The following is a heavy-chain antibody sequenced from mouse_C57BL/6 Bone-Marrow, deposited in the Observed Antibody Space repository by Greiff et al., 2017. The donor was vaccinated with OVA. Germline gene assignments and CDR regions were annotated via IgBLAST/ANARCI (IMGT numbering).Heavy chain of an antibody. CDR2: ISYSGST. CDR3: ARYFMSYYAMDY. Sequence: EVKLQESGPGLAKPSQTLSLTCSVTGYSITSDYWNWILKFPGNKLEYMGYISYSGSTYYNPSLKSRISITRDTSKNQYYLQLNSVTTEDTATYYCARYFMSYYAMDYWGQGTSVTVSS. D-gene: IGHD1-1*01. J-gene: IGHJ4*01. CDR1: GYSITSDY. V-gene: IGHV3-8*01.